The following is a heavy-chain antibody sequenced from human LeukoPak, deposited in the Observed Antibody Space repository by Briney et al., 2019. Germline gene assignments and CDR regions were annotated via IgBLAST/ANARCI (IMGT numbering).Heavy chain of an antibody. CDR3: ARVLVRTAFDY. Sequence: ASVKVSCKASGYTFTSYYMHWVRQAPGQGLEWMGIINPSGGSTSYAQKFQGRVTMTRDTSISTAYMELSRLRSDDTAVYYCARVLVRTAFDYWGQGTLVTVSS. CDR1: GYTFTSYY. V-gene: IGHV1-46*01. D-gene: IGHD6-6*01. CDR2: INPSGGST. J-gene: IGHJ4*02.